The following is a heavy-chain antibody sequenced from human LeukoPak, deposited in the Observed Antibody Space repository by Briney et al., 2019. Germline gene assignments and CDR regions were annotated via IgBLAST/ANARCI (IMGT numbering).Heavy chain of an antibody. CDR1: GFPFSSYG. CDR3: AKVQRYQLLRGYFDY. D-gene: IGHD2-2*01. CDR2: ISYDGSNK. J-gene: IGHJ4*02. V-gene: IGHV3-30*18. Sequence: GGSLRLSCAAAGFPFSSYGMHWVRQAPGKGLEWVAVISYDGSNKYYADSVKGRFTISRDNSKNTLYLQMNSLRAEDTAVYYCAKVQRYQLLRGYFDYWGQGTLVAVSS.